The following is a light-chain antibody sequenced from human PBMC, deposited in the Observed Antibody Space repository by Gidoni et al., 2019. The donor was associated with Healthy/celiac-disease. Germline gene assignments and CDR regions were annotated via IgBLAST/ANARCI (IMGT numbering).Light chain of an antibody. Sequence: QSALTQPASVPGSPGQSITISCTGTSSDVGGYNYVSWYQQHPGNAPKLMIYEVSNRPSGVSNRFSGSKSGNTASLTISGLQAEDEADYYCSSYTSSSTLYVFGTGTKVTV. J-gene: IGLJ1*01. V-gene: IGLV2-14*01. CDR3: SSYTSSSTLYV. CDR1: SSDVGGYNY. CDR2: EVS.